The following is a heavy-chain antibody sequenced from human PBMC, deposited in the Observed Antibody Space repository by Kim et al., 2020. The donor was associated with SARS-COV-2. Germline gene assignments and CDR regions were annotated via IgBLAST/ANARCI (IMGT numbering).Heavy chain of an antibody. Sequence: SETLSLTCTVSGGSISSGDYYWSWIRQPPGKGLEWIGYIYYSGSTYYNPSLKSRVTISVDTSKNQFSLKLSSVTAADTAVYYCAREWEYAPRGFDPWGQGTLVTVSS. V-gene: IGHV4-30-4*01. D-gene: IGHD1-26*01. CDR1: GGSISSGDYY. CDR3: AREWEYAPRGFDP. J-gene: IGHJ5*02. CDR2: IYYSGST.